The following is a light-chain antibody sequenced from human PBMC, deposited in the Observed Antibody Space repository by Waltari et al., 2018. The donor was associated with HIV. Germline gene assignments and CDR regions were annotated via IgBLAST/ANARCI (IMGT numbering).Light chain of an antibody. CDR1: QSVSNN. J-gene: IGKJ1*01. CDR3: QQYNNWPG. Sequence: EIVLTQSPATLSLSPGERATLSCRASQSVSNNFAWYQQRPGQAPRLLIYDASNRATGIPARFSGSGSGTDFTLTISSLQSEDFAVYYCQQYNNWPGFGQGTKVEIK. CDR2: DAS. V-gene: IGKV3-11*01.